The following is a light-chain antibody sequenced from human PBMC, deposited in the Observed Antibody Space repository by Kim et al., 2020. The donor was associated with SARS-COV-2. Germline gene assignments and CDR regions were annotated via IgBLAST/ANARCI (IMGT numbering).Light chain of an antibody. Sequence: QSVAISCTSTSTALGAYTHVSWYQQPPGKAPKLMLYDVSNRPSGVPDRFSGSKSGNTASLTISGVQAEDEADYYCCSSAGDYTLIFGGGTQLTVL. J-gene: IGLJ2*01. V-gene: IGLV2-11*03. CDR2: DVS. CDR1: STALGAYTH. CDR3: CSSAGDYTLI.